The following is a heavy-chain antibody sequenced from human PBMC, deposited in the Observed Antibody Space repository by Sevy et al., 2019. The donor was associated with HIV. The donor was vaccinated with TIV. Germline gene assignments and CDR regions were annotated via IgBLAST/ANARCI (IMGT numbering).Heavy chain of an antibody. CDR2: IYYSGST. V-gene: IGHV4-59*01. CDR1: GGSISSYY. D-gene: IGHD2-8*01. J-gene: IGHJ6*02. CDR3: AGRQEMDYYYYGMDV. Sequence: SETLSLTCTVSGGSISSYYWSWIRQPPGKGLEWIGYIYYSGSTNYNPSLKSRVTISVDTSKNQFSLKLSSVTAADTAVYYCAGRQEMDYYYYGMDVRGQGTTVTVSS.